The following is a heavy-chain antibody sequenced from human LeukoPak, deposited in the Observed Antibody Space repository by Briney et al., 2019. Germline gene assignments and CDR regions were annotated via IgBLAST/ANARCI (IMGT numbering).Heavy chain of an antibody. D-gene: IGHD6-13*01. CDR1: GYTLTELS. V-gene: IGHV1-24*01. CDR2: FDPEDGET. J-gene: IGHJ4*02. Sequence: GASVKVSCKVSGYTLTELSMHWVRQAPGKGLEWMGGFDPEDGETIYAQKFQGRVTMTEDTSTDTAYMELSSLRSEDTAVYYCATGPLGSRYAMDRGGSVWGQGTLVTVSS. CDR3: ATGPLGSRYAMDRGGSV.